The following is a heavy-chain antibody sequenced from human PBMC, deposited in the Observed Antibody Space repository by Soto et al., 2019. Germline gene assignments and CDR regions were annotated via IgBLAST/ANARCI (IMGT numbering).Heavy chain of an antibody. Sequence: ASVKVSCKASGGTFSSYAISWVRQAPGQGLEWMGGIIPIFGTANYAQKFQGRVTITADESTSTAYMELSSLRSEDTAVYYCARGPYAWSGYYYYYYYMDVWGKGTTVTVSS. V-gene: IGHV1-69*13. CDR3: ARGPYAWSGYYYYYYYMDV. D-gene: IGHD3-3*01. CDR2: IIPIFGTA. CDR1: GGTFSSYA. J-gene: IGHJ6*03.